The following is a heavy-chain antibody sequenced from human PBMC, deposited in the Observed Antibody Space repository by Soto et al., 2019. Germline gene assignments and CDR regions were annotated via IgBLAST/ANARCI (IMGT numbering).Heavy chain of an antibody. D-gene: IGHD2-8*01. Sequence: EVQLVESGGGLVQPGGSLRLSCAASGFTFSSYDMHWVRQATGKGLEWVSAIGTAGDTYYSGSVKGRFTISRENAKNSLYLQMNSLRAGDTAVYYCARGYCTNGVCWGGYYGMDVWGQGTTVTVSS. CDR2: IGTAGDT. V-gene: IGHV3-13*01. J-gene: IGHJ6*02. CDR1: GFTFSSYD. CDR3: ARGYCTNGVCWGGYYGMDV.